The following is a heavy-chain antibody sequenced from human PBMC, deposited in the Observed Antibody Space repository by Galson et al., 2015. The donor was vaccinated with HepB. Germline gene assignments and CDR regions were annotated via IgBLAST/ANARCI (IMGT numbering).Heavy chain of an antibody. CDR1: GYTLSELP. Sequence: SVKVSCKVSGYTLSELPMHWVRQAPGEGLEWMGGFDPEDGERIYAQNFQGRVTMTEDTSTDTAYMELSSLRSEDTAVYYCATDLSAVDRGILVVPFDIWGQGTMVTVSS. D-gene: IGHD3-22*01. V-gene: IGHV1-24*01. CDR2: FDPEDGER. J-gene: IGHJ3*02. CDR3: ATDLSAVDRGILVVPFDI.